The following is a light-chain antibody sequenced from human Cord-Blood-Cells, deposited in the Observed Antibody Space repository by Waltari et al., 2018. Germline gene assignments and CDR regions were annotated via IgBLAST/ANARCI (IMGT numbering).Light chain of an antibody. CDR3: QQYYSYPPYT. V-gene: IGKV1-8*01. CDR2: AAS. CDR1: QGISSY. Sequence: AIRMTQSPSSFSASTGDRVTITCRASQGISSYLAWYQQKPGKAPKLLIYAASTLQSGVPSMCSGSGSGTDFTLTISCLQSEDFATYYCQQYYSYPPYTFGQGTKLEIK. J-gene: IGKJ2*01.